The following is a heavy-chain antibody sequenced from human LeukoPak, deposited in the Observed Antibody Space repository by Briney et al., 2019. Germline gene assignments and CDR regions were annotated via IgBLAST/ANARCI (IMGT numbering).Heavy chain of an antibody. CDR2: THYSGST. Sequence: SETLSLTCTVSGGSISSHYWSWIRQSPGKGLEWIGYTHYSGSTNFNPSLKSRVTLSLDTSKNQFSLRLSSVTAADTAVYYCARATSYDYVWGSPYSDYWGQGTLVTLSS. CDR1: GGSISSHY. V-gene: IGHV4-59*11. D-gene: IGHD3-16*01. J-gene: IGHJ4*02. CDR3: ARATSYDYVWGSPYSDY.